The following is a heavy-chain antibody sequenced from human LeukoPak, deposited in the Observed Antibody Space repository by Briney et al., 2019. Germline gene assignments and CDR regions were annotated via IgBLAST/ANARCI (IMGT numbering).Heavy chain of an antibody. J-gene: IGHJ6*02. CDR2: IRYDGSNK. Sequence: GGSLRLSCAASGFTFSSYGMHWVRQAPGKGLEWVAFIRYDGSNKYYADSVKGRFTISRDNSKNTLYLQMNSLRAEGTAVYYCAKEGFRIHYGMDVWGQGTTVTVSS. CDR3: AKEGFRIHYGMDV. V-gene: IGHV3-30*02. D-gene: IGHD3-10*01. CDR1: GFTFSSYG.